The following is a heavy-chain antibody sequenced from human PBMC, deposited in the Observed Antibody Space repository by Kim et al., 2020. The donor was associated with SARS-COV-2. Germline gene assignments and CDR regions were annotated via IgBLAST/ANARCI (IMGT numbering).Heavy chain of an antibody. Sequence: FQGRVTITRDTSASTAYMELSSLRSEDTAVYYCARARGYSGYEGGNWFDPWGQGTLVTVSS. CDR3: ARARGYSGYEGGNWFDP. D-gene: IGHD5-12*01. V-gene: IGHV1-3*01. J-gene: IGHJ5*02.